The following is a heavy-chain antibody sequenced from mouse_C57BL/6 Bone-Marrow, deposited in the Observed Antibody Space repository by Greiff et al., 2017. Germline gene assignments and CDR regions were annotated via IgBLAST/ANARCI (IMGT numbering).Heavy chain of an antibody. V-gene: IGHV1-81*01. D-gene: IGHD2-4*01. CDR1: GYTFTSYG. CDR3: ARSGNDYDENY. Sequence: VKVVESGAELARPGASVKLSCKASGYTFTSYGISWVKQRTGQGLEWIGEIYPRSGNTYYNEKFKGKATLTAGKSSSTAYMELRSLTSEDSAVYFCARSGNDYDENYWGQGTTLTVSS. J-gene: IGHJ2*01. CDR2: IYPRSGNT.